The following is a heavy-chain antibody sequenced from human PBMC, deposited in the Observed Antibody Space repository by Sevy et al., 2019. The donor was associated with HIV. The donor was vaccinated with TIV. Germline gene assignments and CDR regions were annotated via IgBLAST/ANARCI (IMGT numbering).Heavy chain of an antibody. CDR2: IIPILGTA. CDR3: ARVTDDYGIHALVSV. J-gene: IGHJ4*02. V-gene: IGHV1-69*13. D-gene: IGHD4-17*01. CDR1: GGTLSSYA. Sequence: ASVKVSCKASGGTLSSYAISWVRQAPGKGLEWMGGIIPILGTANYAQKFQGRVTITADESMSTAYMELSSLGAEDTAVYYCARVTDDYGIHALVSVWGQGTLVTVYS.